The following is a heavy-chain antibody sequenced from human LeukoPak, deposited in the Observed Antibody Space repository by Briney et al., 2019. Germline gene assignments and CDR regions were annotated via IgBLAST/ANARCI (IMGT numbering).Heavy chain of an antibody. V-gene: IGHV1-24*01. Sequence: ASVKVSCKVSGYTLTELSMHWVRQAPGKGLEWMGGFDPEDGETIYAQKFQGRVTMTRDTSTSTVYMDFSSLRSEDTALYYCARAPRNSSTMLDYWGQGTLVTVSS. CDR3: ARAPRNSSTMLDY. CDR1: GYTLTELS. CDR2: FDPEDGET. J-gene: IGHJ4*02. D-gene: IGHD6-13*01.